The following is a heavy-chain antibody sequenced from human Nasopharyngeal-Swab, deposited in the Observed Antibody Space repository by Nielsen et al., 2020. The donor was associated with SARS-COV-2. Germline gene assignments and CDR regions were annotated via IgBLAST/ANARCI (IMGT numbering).Heavy chain of an antibody. CDR2: IYYSGST. V-gene: IGHV4-39*01. J-gene: IGHJ3*02. CDR1: GGSISHYY. CDR3: AREKVLRYFDWLADKDAFDI. Sequence: GSLRLSCNVSGGSISHYYWSWIRQPPGKGLEWIGSIYYSGSTYYNPSLKSRVTISVDTSKNQFSLKLSSVTAADTAVYYCAREKVLRYFDWLADKDAFDIWGQGTMVTVSS. D-gene: IGHD3-9*01.